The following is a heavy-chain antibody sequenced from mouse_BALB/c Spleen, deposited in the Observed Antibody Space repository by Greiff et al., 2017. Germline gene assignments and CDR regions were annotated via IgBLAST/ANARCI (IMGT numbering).Heavy chain of an antibody. J-gene: IGHJ3*01. Sequence: VQLQQSGAELVRPGALVKLSCKASGFNIKDYYMHWVKQRPEQGLEWIGWIDPENGNTIYDPKFQGKASITADTSSNTAYLQLSSLTSEDTAVYYCARGGPAWFAYWGQGTLVTVSA. CDR3: ARGGPAWFAY. V-gene: IGHV14-1*02. CDR1: GFNIKDYY. CDR2: IDPENGNT.